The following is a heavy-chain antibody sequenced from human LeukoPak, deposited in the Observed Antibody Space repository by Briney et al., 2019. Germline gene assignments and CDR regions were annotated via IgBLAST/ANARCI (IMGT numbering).Heavy chain of an antibody. D-gene: IGHD1-1*01. Sequence: SETLSLTCTVSGGSIRSYYWSWIRQPPGKGLEWIGYMYYSGSTNYNPALKSRVTISVDTSKNQFSLRLSSVTAADTAVYYCARHELEVRRRYFDLWGRGTLVTVSS. CDR3: ARHELEVRRRYFDL. CDR1: GGSIRSYY. CDR2: MYYSGST. J-gene: IGHJ2*01. V-gene: IGHV4-59*01.